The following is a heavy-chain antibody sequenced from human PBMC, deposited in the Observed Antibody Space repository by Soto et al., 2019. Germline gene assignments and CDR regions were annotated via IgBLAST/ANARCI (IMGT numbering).Heavy chain of an antibody. CDR1: GYSISSAYY. D-gene: IGHD2-2*02. CDR3: ARGDIAVVPAAITGWFDP. Sequence: SETLSLTCAVSGYSISSAYYWGWIRQPPGKGLEWIGSIYHSGNTYYNSSLKSRVTISVDTSKNQLSLKLNSVTAADTAVYFCARGDIAVVPAAITGWFDPWGQGALVT. V-gene: IGHV4-38-2*01. J-gene: IGHJ5*02. CDR2: IYHSGNT.